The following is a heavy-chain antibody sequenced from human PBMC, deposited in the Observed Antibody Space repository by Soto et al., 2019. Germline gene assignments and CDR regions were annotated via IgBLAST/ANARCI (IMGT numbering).Heavy chain of an antibody. Sequence: SVEVACKASGGTVSSYAVSWVRQAPGQGLEWMGGIIPIFGTANYAQKFQGRVTITADESTSTAYMELSSLRSEDTAVYYCASYGYSYDKGPIYYYGMDVWGQGTTVTVSS. CDR3: ASYGYSYDKGPIYYYGMDV. V-gene: IGHV1-69*13. J-gene: IGHJ6*02. D-gene: IGHD5-18*01. CDR2: IIPIFGTA. CDR1: GGTVSSYA.